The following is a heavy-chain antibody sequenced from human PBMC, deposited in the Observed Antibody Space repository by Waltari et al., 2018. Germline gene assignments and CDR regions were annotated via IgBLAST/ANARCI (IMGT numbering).Heavy chain of an antibody. CDR2: MNPKSGAT. D-gene: IGHD3-3*01. Sequence: QVHLVQSGAEVKKPGASVRVSSTTSGYTSSDYYIYWVRQAPGQGLEGMGWMNPKSGATNPAQKYQGRVTMTRDTSTSTVYMELRGLTSDDTAIYYCARDLFPNFWSGYGFDIWGQGTKVTVSS. CDR1: GYTSSDYY. J-gene: IGHJ3*02. V-gene: IGHV1-2*02. CDR3: ARDLFPNFWSGYGFDI.